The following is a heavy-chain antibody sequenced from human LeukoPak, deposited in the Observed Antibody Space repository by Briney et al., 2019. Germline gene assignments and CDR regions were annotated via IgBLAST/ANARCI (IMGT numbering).Heavy chain of an antibody. CDR2: MNPKTGNT. Sequence: GASVKVSCKVSGDTLTELSMHWVRQAAGQGLEWMGCMNPKTGNTGFSQKFQGRVTITRDTSISTAYMELSRLTSEDTGVYYCTRGLPRDGLVVIAAANEYWGQGSLVTVSS. V-gene: IGHV1-8*03. CDR1: GDTLTELS. D-gene: IGHD2-2*01. J-gene: IGHJ4*02. CDR3: TRGLPRDGLVVIAAANEY.